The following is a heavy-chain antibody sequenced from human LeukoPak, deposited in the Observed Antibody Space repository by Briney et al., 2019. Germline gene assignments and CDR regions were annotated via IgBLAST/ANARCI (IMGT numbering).Heavy chain of an antibody. CDR1: GFTFSSYS. V-gene: IGHV3-7*01. CDR3: ARDRHYDFWSGYYTGYYYYYGMDV. D-gene: IGHD3-3*01. CDR2: IKQDGSEK. J-gene: IGHJ6*02. Sequence: GGSLRLSCAASGFTFSSYSMNWVRQAPGKGLEWVANIKQDGSEKYYVDSVKGRFTISRDNAKNSLYLQMNSLRAEDTAVYYCARDRHYDFWSGYYTGYYYYYGMDVWGQGTTVTVSS.